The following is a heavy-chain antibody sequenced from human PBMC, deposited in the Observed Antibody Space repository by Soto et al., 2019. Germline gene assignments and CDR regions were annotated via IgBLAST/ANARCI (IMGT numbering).Heavy chain of an antibody. D-gene: IGHD3-10*01. J-gene: IGHJ2*01. V-gene: IGHV1-69*01. CDR2: IIPIFGTA. CDR3: ASSGVRNSPYWYFDL. Sequence: QVQLVQSGAEVKKPGSSVKVSCKASGGTFSSYAISWVRQAPGQGLEWMGGIIPIFGTANYAQKFQGRVTITADESTSTAYRELSSLRSEDTAVYYCASSGVRNSPYWYFDLWGRGTLVTVSS. CDR1: GGTFSSYA.